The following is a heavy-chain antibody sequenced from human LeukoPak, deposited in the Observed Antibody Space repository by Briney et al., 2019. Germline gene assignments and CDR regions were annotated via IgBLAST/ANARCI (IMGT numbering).Heavy chain of an antibody. CDR1: GFTVSSHY. D-gene: IGHD2-21*02. CDR2: IYSDGTT. J-gene: IGHJ4*02. Sequence: GGSLRLSCAASGFTVSSHYMSWVRQAPRKGLEWVSVIYSDGTTYYADSVKGRFTISRDNSENTLSLQVNNLRGEDTDVYYCATRGSVTSRSDFDYWGQGTLVTVSS. CDR3: ATRGSVTSRSDFDY. V-gene: IGHV3-53*01.